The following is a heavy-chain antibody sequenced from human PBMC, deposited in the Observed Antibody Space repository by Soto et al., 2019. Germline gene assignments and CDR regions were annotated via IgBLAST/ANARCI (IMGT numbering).Heavy chain of an antibody. J-gene: IGHJ4*02. CDR3: AKGSIEYSASVDN. Sequence: EVQLLESGGGLVQPGGSLRLSCAASGFSFSSYAMVWDRQAPRKGLEWVSVISARGGSSYFADSVKGRFTISRDNSKNVLSVEMNSLRAEDTAIYFCAKGSIEYSASVDNWGQGTLVLGSS. CDR2: ISARGGSS. CDR1: GFSFSSYA. D-gene: IGHD5-12*01. V-gene: IGHV3-23*01.